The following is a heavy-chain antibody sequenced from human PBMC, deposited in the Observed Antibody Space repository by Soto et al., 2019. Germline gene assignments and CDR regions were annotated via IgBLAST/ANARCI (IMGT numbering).Heavy chain of an antibody. CDR2: IYYSGST. V-gene: IGHV4-31*03. J-gene: IGHJ4*02. Sequence: QVQLQESGPGLVKPSQTLSLTCTVSGGSISSGGYYWSWIRQHPGKGLEWIGYIYYSGSTYYNPSLKSRXXIXVXXSKNQFSLKLSSVTAADTAVYYCARAPLDTARFDYWGQGTLVTVSS. CDR1: GGSISSGGYY. D-gene: IGHD5-18*01. CDR3: ARAPLDTARFDY.